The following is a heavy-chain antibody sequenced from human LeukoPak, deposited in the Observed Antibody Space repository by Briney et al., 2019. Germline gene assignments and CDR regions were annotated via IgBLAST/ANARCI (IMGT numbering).Heavy chain of an antibody. CDR3: ARDIVVVPAAIGLDWYFDL. J-gene: IGHJ2*01. V-gene: IGHV4-4*07. CDR1: GGSISSYY. Sequence: PSETLSLTCTVSGGSISSYYWSWIRQPAGKGLEWIGRIYTSGSTNYNPSLKSRVTMSVDTSKNQFSLKLSSVTAADTAVYYCARDIVVVPAAIGLDWYFDLWGRGTLVTVSS. CDR2: IYTSGST. D-gene: IGHD2-2*01.